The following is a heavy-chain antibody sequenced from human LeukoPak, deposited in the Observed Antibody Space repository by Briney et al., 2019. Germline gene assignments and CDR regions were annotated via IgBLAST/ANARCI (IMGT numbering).Heavy chain of an antibody. CDR1: GFTFSSYD. V-gene: IGHV3-13*01. Sequence: PGGSLRLSCAASGFTFSSYDMHWVRQATGKGLEWVSAIGTAGDTYYPGSVKGRFTISRENAKNSLYLQTNSLRAGDTAVYYCARVFRVRGVMYDYWGQGTLVTVSS. J-gene: IGHJ4*02. CDR3: ARVFRVRGVMYDY. CDR2: IGTAGDT. D-gene: IGHD3-10*01.